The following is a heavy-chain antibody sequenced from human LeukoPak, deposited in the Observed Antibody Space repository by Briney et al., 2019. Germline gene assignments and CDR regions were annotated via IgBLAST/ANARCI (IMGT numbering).Heavy chain of an antibody. CDR3: ARIVRIGAALGWFDP. CDR1: GFTFSSYA. V-gene: IGHV4-38-2*01. Sequence: GSLRLSCAASGFTFSSYAMSWVRQPPGKGLEWIGNIYYGGTTYYNPSLKSRVTISVDTSKNQFSLRLTSVTAADTAVYYCARIVRIGAALGWFDPWGQGTLVTVSS. D-gene: IGHD6-13*01. CDR2: IYYGGTT. J-gene: IGHJ5*02.